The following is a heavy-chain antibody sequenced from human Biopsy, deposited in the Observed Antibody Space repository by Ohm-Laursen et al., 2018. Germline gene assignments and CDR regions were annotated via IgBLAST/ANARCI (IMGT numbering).Heavy chain of an antibody. J-gene: IGHJ3*01. V-gene: IGHV3-11*04. CDR3: VREMSHESTIRDSFDL. Sequence: SLRLSCTASGFTFSDYYMSWIRQAPGRGLEWVSHISGIGDTTYYADSVKGRFTISRDNSKNSLYLQMNSLRVEDTAVYYCVREMSHESTIRDSFDLWGQGTMVTVSS. CDR1: GFTFSDYY. CDR2: ISGIGDTT. D-gene: IGHD5/OR15-5a*01.